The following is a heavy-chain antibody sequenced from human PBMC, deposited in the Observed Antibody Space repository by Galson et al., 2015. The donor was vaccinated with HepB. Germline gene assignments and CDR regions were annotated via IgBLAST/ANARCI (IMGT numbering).Heavy chain of an antibody. CDR3: ARIPQRSGYSSGWFWSYYYGMDV. D-gene: IGHD6-19*01. CDR1: GYTFTSYD. Sequence: SVKVSCKASGYTFTSYDINWVRQATGQGLEWMGWMNPNSGNTGYAQKFQGRVTMTRNTSISTAYMELSSLRSDDTAVYYCARIPQRSGYSSGWFWSYYYGMDVWGQGTTVTVSS. V-gene: IGHV1-8*01. CDR2: MNPNSGNT. J-gene: IGHJ6*02.